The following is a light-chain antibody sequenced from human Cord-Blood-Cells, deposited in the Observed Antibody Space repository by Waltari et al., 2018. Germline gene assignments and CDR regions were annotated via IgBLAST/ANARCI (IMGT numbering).Light chain of an antibody. J-gene: IGKJ1*01. CDR3: QQYGSSQWT. CDR1: QSVSSSY. V-gene: IGKV3-20*01. CDR2: GAS. Sequence: EIVLTQSPGTLSLSPGERATLSCRASQSVSSSYLAWYQQKPGQGPRLLIYGASSRGTGIPDRFSGSGSGTAFTLTISRLEPEDFAVYYCQQYGSSQWTFGQGTKVEIK.